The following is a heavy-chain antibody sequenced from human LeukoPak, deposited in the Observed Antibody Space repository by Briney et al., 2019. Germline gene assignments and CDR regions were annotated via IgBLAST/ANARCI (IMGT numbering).Heavy chain of an antibody. Sequence: GASVKVSCKASGGTSSSYAISWVRQATGQGLEWMGWINPNSGGTNYAQKFQGWVTMTRDTSISTAYMELSRLRSDDTAVYYCARVFGGFTYYYDSSGPGYGMDVWGQGTTVTVSS. J-gene: IGHJ6*02. CDR1: GGTSSSYA. V-gene: IGHV1-2*04. D-gene: IGHD3-22*01. CDR2: INPNSGGT. CDR3: ARVFGGFTYYYDSSGPGYGMDV.